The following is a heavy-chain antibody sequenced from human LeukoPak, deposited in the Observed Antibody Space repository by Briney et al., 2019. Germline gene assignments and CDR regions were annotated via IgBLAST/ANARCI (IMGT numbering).Heavy chain of an antibody. V-gene: IGHV3-30*02. Sequence: GGSLRLSCVASGFTFSTSGMHWVRQSPGKGLDWVAFIRNDGNKKNYAESVKGRFTISRDNSKNTLYLQMDSLSAEDTAVYYCAELGITMIGGVWGKGTTVTISS. CDR3: AELGITMIGGV. D-gene: IGHD3-10*02. J-gene: IGHJ6*04. CDR2: IRNDGNKK. CDR1: GFTFSTSG.